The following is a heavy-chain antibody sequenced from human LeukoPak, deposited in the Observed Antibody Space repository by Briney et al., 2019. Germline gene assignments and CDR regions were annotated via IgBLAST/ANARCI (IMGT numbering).Heavy chain of an antibody. CDR1: GASISSTSHY. D-gene: IGHD1-26*01. CDR2: IYYTGSA. Sequence: SETLSLTCTVSGASISSTSHYWGWIRQPPGKGLEWVGSIYYTGSAYQNPSLKSRVTISVDTSKNQFSLRLSAVTAADTAVYYCARRPLVGGIDSWGQGALVTVSS. V-gene: IGHV4-39*07. J-gene: IGHJ4*02. CDR3: ARRPLVGGIDS.